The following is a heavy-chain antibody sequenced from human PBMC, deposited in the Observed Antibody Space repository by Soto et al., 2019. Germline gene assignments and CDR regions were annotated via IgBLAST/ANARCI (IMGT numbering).Heavy chain of an antibody. J-gene: IGHJ6*02. D-gene: IGHD3-9*01. Sequence: PGGSLRLSCAASGFTFSSYAMHWVRQAPGKGLEWVSLISGSGGSTHYADSVEGRFTISRDNSKNTLYLERDSLRAEDTAVYYCAKVVKYDVLTGYYKGPDYYGMDVWGQGTTVTVSS. CDR2: ISGSGGST. CDR1: GFTFSSYA. V-gene: IGHV3-23*01. CDR3: AKVVKYDVLTGYYKGPDYYGMDV.